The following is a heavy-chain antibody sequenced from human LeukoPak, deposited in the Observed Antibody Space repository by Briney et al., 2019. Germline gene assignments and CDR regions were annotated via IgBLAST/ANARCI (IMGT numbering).Heavy chain of an antibody. CDR1: GFTFSDYY. CDR2: ISHSGSAI. J-gene: IGHJ4*02. V-gene: IGHV3-11*04. D-gene: IGHD2/OR15-2a*01. Sequence: GGSLRLSCAASGFTFSDYYMNWIRQAPGKGLEWVSYISHSGSAIYYADSVKGRFTISRDNAKNSLYLQMNSLRADDTAVYYCAKGDLLYGLDYWGQGTLVTVSS. CDR3: AKGDLLYGLDY.